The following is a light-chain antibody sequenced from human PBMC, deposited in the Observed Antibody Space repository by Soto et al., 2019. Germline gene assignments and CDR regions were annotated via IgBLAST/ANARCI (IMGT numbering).Light chain of an antibody. Sequence: QSVLTQPASVSGSPGQSITISCTGTSSDVGAYNYVSWYQQHPGKAPKLMIYEVNYRPSGVSNRFSGSKSGNTASLTISGLQAEDEADYYCSSYTSRTTLVFGTGTKV. V-gene: IGLV2-14*01. CDR1: SSDVGAYNY. J-gene: IGLJ1*01. CDR3: SSYTSRTTLV. CDR2: EVN.